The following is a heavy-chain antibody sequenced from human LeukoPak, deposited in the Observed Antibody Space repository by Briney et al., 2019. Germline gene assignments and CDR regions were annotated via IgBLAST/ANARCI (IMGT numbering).Heavy chain of an antibody. Sequence: SETLSLTCTVSGGSISTDYWSWIRQPPGKGLDWIGYVSFGGGTNYNPSLKSRVITSADMSKNQFSLNPTSVTAADTAVYYCVRASVESGGAFDIWGRGTMVTVSS. V-gene: IGHV4-59*01. CDR2: VSFGGGT. CDR3: VRASVESGGAFDI. D-gene: IGHD2-15*01. J-gene: IGHJ3*02. CDR1: GGSISTDY.